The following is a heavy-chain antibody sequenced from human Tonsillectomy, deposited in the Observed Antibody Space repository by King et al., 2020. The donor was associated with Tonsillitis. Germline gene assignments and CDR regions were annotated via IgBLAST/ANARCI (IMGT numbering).Heavy chain of an antibody. CDR2: ISSSGSTI. CDR1: GFTFSDYY. J-gene: IGHJ4*02. D-gene: IGHD3-3*01. V-gene: IGHV3-11*01. CDR3: AREESRTIFGSHTSAFDY. Sequence: VQLVESGGGLVKPGGSLRLSCAASGFTFSDYYMSWIRQAPGKGLEWVSYISSSGSTIYYADSVKGRFTISRDNAKNSLYLQMNSLRAEDTAVYCCAREESRTIFGSHTSAFDYWGQGTLVTVSS.